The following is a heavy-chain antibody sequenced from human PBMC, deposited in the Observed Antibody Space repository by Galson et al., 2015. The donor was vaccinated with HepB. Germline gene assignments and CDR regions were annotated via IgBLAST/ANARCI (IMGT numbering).Heavy chain of an antibody. V-gene: IGHV1-18*04. CDR2: ISAYNGNT. Sequence: SVKVSCKASGYTFTSYGISWVRQAPGQGLEWMGWISAYNGNTNYAQKLQGRVTMTTDTSTSTAYMELRSLRSDDTAVYYCARGRAYDYVWGSYAFDIWGQGTMVTVSS. CDR1: GYTFTSYG. CDR3: ARGRAYDYVWGSYAFDI. D-gene: IGHD3-16*01. J-gene: IGHJ3*02.